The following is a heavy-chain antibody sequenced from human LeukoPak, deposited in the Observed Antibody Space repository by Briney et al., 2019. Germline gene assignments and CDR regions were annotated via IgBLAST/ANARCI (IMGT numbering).Heavy chain of an antibody. J-gene: IGHJ4*02. D-gene: IGHD2-8*02. V-gene: IGHV3-49*03. CDR1: GFTFGDYA. CDR3: SRDGGVTIRDDY. Sequence: GGSLRLSCTASGFTFGDYAMNWFRQAPGKGLEWVSFIRSKAYGGTTEYAASVRGRFTISRDDSKSIAYLQMNSLKTEDTALYYCSRDGGVTIRDDYWGQGTLVTVSS. CDR2: IRSKAYGGTT.